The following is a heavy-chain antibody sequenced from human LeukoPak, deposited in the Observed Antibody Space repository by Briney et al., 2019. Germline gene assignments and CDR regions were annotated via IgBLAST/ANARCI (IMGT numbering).Heavy chain of an antibody. CDR1: GGSISSYY. D-gene: IGHD4-11*01. V-gene: IGHV4-59*08. CDR3: ARHGYSNYVDY. CDR2: IYYSGST. Sequence: SETLSLTCTVSGGSISSYYWSWIRQPPGKGPEWIGYIYYSGSTNYNPSLKSRVTISVDTSKNQFSLKLSSVTAADTAVYYCARHGYSNYVDYWGQGTLVTVSS. J-gene: IGHJ4*02.